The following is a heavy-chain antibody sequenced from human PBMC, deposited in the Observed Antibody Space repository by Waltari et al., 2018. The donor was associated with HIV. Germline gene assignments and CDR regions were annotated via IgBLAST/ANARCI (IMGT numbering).Heavy chain of an antibody. V-gene: IGHV4-4*07. CDR1: GDSISSYY. CDR3: AREEYYDILTDPPYGLDV. D-gene: IGHD3-9*01. Sequence: QVQLQESGPGLVKPSETLSLTCTVSGDSISSYYWTWTRRPAGKGLEWIGRIFTSGSTSYNPSLKSRVTMSLDTSKNQFSLKLTSVTAADTAVYYCAREEYYDILTDPPYGLDVWGQGTTVTVSS. J-gene: IGHJ6*02. CDR2: IFTSGST.